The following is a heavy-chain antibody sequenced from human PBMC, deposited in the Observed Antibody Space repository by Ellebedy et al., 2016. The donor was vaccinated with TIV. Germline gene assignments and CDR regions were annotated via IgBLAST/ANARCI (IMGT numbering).Heavy chain of an antibody. J-gene: IGHJ4*02. D-gene: IGHD2-2*01. CDR2: ISGSGADT. Sequence: GGSLRLXCAASGFTFSNYVMRWVRQAPGKGLESVSGISGSGADTDYADSVRGRFTISRDNSENTLYLQMNRLRAEDTAVYYCAKQVGYCSTASCYFDYWGQGTLVTVSS. CDR1: GFTFSNYV. CDR3: AKQVGYCSTASCYFDY. V-gene: IGHV3-23*01.